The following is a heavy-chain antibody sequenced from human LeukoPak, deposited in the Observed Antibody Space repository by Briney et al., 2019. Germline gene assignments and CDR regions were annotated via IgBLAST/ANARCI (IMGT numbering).Heavy chain of an antibody. J-gene: IGHJ4*02. Sequence: SETLSLTCAVYGGSFSGYCWSWIRQPPGKGLEWIGEINHSGSTNYNPSLKSRVTISVDTSKNQFSLKLNSVTAADTAVYYCARGARLVGGDYWGQGTLVTVSS. V-gene: IGHV4-34*01. CDR3: ARGARLVGGDY. CDR1: GGSFSGYC. D-gene: IGHD6-6*01. CDR2: INHSGST.